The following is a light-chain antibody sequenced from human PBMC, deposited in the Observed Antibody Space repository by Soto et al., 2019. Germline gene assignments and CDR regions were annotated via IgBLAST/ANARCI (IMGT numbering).Light chain of an antibody. CDR1: QSVSSD. CDR3: HQYNNWPPYT. J-gene: IGKJ2*01. Sequence: EIVMTQSPATLPVSPGERVTLSCRASQSVSSDLAWYQQKPGQAPRLLIYGASTRATGIPARFSGSGSGTDSTLAISSLQSEDFAIYYCHQYNNWPPYTFGQGTKVDIK. CDR2: GAS. V-gene: IGKV3-15*01.